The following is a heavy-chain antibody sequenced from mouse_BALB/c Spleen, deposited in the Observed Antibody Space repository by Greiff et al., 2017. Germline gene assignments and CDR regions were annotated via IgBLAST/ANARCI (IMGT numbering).Heavy chain of an antibody. D-gene: IGHD2-1*01. V-gene: IGHV5-12-2*01. CDR1: GFTFSSYT. Sequence: EVNVVESGGGLVQPGGSLKLSCAASGFTFSSYTMSWVRQTPEKRLEWVAYISNGGGSTYYPDTVKGRFTISRDNAKNTLYLQMSSLKSEDTAMYYCARHGNYYAMDYWGQGTSVTVSS. CDR2: ISNGGGST. J-gene: IGHJ4*01. CDR3: ARHGNYYAMDY.